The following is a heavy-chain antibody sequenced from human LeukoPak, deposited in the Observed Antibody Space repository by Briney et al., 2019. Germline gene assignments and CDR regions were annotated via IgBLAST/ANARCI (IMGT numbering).Heavy chain of an antibody. CDR2: INPNSGGT. V-gene: IGHV1-2*02. D-gene: IGHD3-3*01. CDR1: GYTFTGYY. Sequence: ASVKVSCKASGYTFTGYYMHWVRQAPGQGLEWMGWINPNSGGTNYAQKFQGRVTMTRDTSISTAYMELSRLRSDDTAVYYCARAVDDFWSGYYTPGDMDVWGKGTTVTVSS. CDR3: ARAVDDFWSGYYTPGDMDV. J-gene: IGHJ6*03.